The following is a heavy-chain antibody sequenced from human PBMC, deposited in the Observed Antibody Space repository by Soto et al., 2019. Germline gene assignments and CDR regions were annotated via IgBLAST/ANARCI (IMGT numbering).Heavy chain of an antibody. CDR1: GGSVSSGSYY. CDR3: ARINGGSPDF. D-gene: IGHD2-15*01. V-gene: IGHV4-61*01. J-gene: IGHJ4*02. CDR2: IYYSGST. Sequence: PSETLSLTCTVSGGSVSSGSYYWSWIRQPPGKGLEWIGYIYYSGSTNYNPSLKSRVTISVDTSKNQFSLKLTSVTAADTAVYYCARINGGSPDFWGQGTLVTVSS.